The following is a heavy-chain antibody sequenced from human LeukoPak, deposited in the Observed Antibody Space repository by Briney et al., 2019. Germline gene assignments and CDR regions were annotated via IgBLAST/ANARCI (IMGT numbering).Heavy chain of an antibody. D-gene: IGHD3-22*01. CDR3: AKGSTYNYDSVGYPIDY. CDR1: GFTFDDYA. V-gene: IGHV3-9*01. CDR2: INWNSGSR. J-gene: IGHJ4*02. Sequence: GRSLRLSCAASGFTFDDYAMHWVRQVPGKGLEWVSGINWNSGSRGYAESVKGRFTISRDNAKNSLYLQMNTLRPEDTAFYYCAKGSTYNYDSVGYPIDYWGQGTLVTVSS.